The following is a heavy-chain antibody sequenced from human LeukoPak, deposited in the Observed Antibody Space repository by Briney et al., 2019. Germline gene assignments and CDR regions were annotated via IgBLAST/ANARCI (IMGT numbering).Heavy chain of an antibody. Sequence: PGGSLRLSCAASGFTFSSYWMNWARQAPGKGLEWVASINHNGNVNYYVDSVKGRFTISRDNAKNSLYLQMSNLRAEDTAVYYCARGGGGSSGYKYWGQGTLVTVSS. CDR2: INHNGNVN. V-gene: IGHV3-7*03. D-gene: IGHD3-22*01. J-gene: IGHJ4*02. CDR1: GFTFSSYW. CDR3: ARGGGGSSGYKY.